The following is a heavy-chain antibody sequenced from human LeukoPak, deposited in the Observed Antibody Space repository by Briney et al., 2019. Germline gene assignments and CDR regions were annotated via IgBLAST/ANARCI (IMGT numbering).Heavy chain of an antibody. J-gene: IGHJ6*02. V-gene: IGHV3-23*01. CDR2: ISGSGGST. CDR1: GFTFSSYA. Sequence: GGSLRLSCAASGFTFSSYAVSWVRQAPGKGLEWVSAISGSGGSTYYADSVKGRFTISRDNSKNTLYLQMNSLRAEDTAVYYCAKDTVVTGPQDNYYYYGMDVWGQGTTVTVSS. D-gene: IGHD4-23*01. CDR3: AKDTVVTGPQDNYYYYGMDV.